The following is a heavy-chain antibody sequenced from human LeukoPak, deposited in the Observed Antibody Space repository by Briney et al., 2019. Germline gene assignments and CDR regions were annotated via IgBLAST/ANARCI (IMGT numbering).Heavy chain of an antibody. V-gene: IGHV4-59*01. CDR2: IHYSGSS. CDR3: ARGRRTAVVTDFDY. J-gene: IGHJ4*02. CDR1: GGSISSYY. D-gene: IGHD2-21*02. Sequence: PSETLSLTCTVSGGSISSYYWTWIRQPPGKGLEWIGYIHYSGSSRSHPSLSSRVTMSVDTSKSQFSLKLTSVTAADTAVYYCARGRRTAVVTDFDYWGQGILVTVSS.